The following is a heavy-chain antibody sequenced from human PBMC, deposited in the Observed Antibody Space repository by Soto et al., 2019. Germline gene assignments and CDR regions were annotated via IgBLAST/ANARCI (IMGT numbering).Heavy chain of an antibody. Sequence: EVHLLESGGGLVQPGGSLRLSCTASGFTFSSYAMTWVRQAPGRGLEGVSGITSSGGRTYYADSVKGRFTISRDNSKSTLYLQMNSLSAGDTAVYYCAKDTRYADYVRWFDSWGQGTLVTVSS. J-gene: IGHJ5*01. CDR3: AKDTRYADYVRWFDS. V-gene: IGHV3-23*01. D-gene: IGHD4-17*01. CDR1: GFTFSSYA. CDR2: ITSSGGRT.